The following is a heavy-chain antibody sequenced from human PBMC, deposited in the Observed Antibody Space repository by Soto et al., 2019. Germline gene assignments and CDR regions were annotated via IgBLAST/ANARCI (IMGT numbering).Heavy chain of an antibody. J-gene: IGHJ3*02. CDR1: GDNGFRSGAA. CDR2: TYYRAKWDN. Sequence: SPTPSRTCDGPGDNGFRSGAAWNWVRKSPARGPEGLGRTYYRAKWDNEYAVSVKGRSTINVDTSNNQLSLQLYSGTPEDSAVYYRARGKNSAFDIWGQGTLVTVS. CDR3: ARGKNSAFDI. V-gene: IGHV6-1*01. D-gene: IGHD1-7*01.